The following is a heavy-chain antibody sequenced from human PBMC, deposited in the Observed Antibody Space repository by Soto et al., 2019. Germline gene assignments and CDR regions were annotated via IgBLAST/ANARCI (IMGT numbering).Heavy chain of an antibody. D-gene: IGHD3-10*01. CDR1: GFPLSGPP. Sequence: GGALRISCAPSGFPLSGPPIDLGRPAPGEGLEWVGRSRNKARGYTTEYAPSVKGRFTISRDASRSSVFLEMYSLKIDDTAMYYCVRDDSRGDSSAFDLWGQGTMVTVSS. V-gene: IGHV3-72*01. CDR3: VRDDSRGDSSAFDL. CDR2: SRNKARGYTT. J-gene: IGHJ3*01.